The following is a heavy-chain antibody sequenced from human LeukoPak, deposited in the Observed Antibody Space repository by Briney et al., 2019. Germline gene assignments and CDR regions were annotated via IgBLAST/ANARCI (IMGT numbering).Heavy chain of an antibody. CDR1: GFTFSSYS. CDR3: ARAPRSSWYLDY. D-gene: IGHD6-13*01. Sequence: PGGSLRLSCAASGFTFSSYSMNWVRQAPGKGLEWVSSISSSSSYIYYADSVKGRFTISRDNAKNSLYLQMNSLRAEDTAVYYCARAPRSSWYLDYWGQGTLVTVSS. CDR2: ISSSSSYI. V-gene: IGHV3-21*01. J-gene: IGHJ4*02.